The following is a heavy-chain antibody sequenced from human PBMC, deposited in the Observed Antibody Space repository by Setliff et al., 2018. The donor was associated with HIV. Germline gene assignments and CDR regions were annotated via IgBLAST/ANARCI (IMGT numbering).Heavy chain of an antibody. D-gene: IGHD6-13*01. CDR2: INPSGGST. CDR1: GYTFTRYY. J-gene: IGHJ6*02. V-gene: IGHV1-46*01. CDR3: ARGYSAAGTLYYYGMDV. Sequence: ASVKVSCKASGYTFTRYYMHWVRQAPGQGLEWMGIINPSGGSTSYSQKFQGRVTMTTDTSTSTAYMELRSLRSDDTAVYYCARGYSAAGTLYYYGMDVWGQGTTVTVSS.